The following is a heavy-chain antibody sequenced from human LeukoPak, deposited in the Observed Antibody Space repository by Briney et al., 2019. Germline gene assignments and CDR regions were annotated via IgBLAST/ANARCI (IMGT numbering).Heavy chain of an antibody. CDR3: ARDRYYDSSGHRPYFDL. V-gene: IGHV4-30-2*01. Sequence: SETLSLTCTVSGGSISSGGYYWSWIRQPPGKGLEWIGYIYHSGSTYYNPSLKSRVTISVDTSKNQFSLKLSSVTAADTAVYYCARDRYYDSSGHRPYFDLWGRGTLVTVSS. CDR1: GGSISSGGYY. J-gene: IGHJ2*01. CDR2: IYHSGST. D-gene: IGHD3-22*01.